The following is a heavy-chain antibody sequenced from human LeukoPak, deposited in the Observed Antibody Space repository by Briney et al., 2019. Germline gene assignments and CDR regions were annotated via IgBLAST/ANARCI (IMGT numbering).Heavy chain of an antibody. CDR1: GFTFSSSA. Sequence: PGGSLRLSCAASGFTFSSSAMSWVRQAPGKGLEWVSAISNNGGYTYYADSVQGRFTISRDNAKTSLYLQMNSLRAEDTAVYYCARTAARRFDYWGQGTLVTVSS. CDR3: ARTAARRFDY. J-gene: IGHJ4*02. D-gene: IGHD6-6*01. CDR2: ISNNGGYT. V-gene: IGHV3-23*01.